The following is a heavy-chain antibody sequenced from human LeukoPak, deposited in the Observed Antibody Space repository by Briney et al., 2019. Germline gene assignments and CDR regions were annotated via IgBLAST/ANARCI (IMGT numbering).Heavy chain of an antibody. CDR1: AFIFSSYA. V-gene: IGHV3-30*04. Sequence: GGSPRLSCAASAFIFSSYAMHWVRQAPGKGLEWVAVISNDGRNKYYADSVKGRFTISRDNSKNTLYLQMNSLRAEDTAVYYCARENNLAAVDWGQGTLVTVSS. CDR3: ARENNLAAVD. CDR2: ISNDGRNK. D-gene: IGHD6-13*01. J-gene: IGHJ4*02.